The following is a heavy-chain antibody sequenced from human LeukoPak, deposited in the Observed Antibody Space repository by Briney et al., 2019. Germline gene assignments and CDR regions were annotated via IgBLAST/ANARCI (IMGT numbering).Heavy chain of an antibody. D-gene: IGHD3-22*01. CDR1: GFTFSSYA. Sequence: GGSLRLSCAASGFTFSSYAMHWVRQAPGKGLEWVAVISYDGSNKYYADSVKGRFTISRDNSKNTLYLQMNSLRAEDTAVYYCARVAYDSSDYFDYWGQGTQVTVSS. CDR3: ARVAYDSSDYFDY. CDR2: ISYDGSNK. V-gene: IGHV3-30*04. J-gene: IGHJ4*02.